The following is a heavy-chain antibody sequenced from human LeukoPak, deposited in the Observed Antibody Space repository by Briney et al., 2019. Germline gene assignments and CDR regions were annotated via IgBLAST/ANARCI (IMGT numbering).Heavy chain of an antibody. CDR1: GYSISSGYY. J-gene: IGHJ4*02. CDR2: IYHSGST. D-gene: IGHD1-1*01. Sequence: PSETLSLTCTVSGYSISSGYYWGWIRQPPGKGLGWIGSIYHSGSTYYNPSLKSRVTISVDTSKNQFSLKLSSVTAADTAVYYCARGNWNDVVGYYFDYWGQGTLVTVSS. V-gene: IGHV4-38-2*02. CDR3: ARGNWNDVVGYYFDY.